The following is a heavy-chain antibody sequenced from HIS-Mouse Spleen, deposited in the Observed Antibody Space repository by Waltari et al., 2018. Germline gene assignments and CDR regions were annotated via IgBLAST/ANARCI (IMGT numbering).Heavy chain of an antibody. Sequence: QLQLQESGPGLVKPSETLSLTCTVSGGSISSSSYYWGWIRPPPGQGLEGIGRIYYSGGNYYNPSLKSRVTISVETSKNQFSLKLSSVTAADTAVYYCAREIPYSSSWYDWYFDLWGRGTLVTVSS. CDR3: AREIPYSSSWYDWYFDL. J-gene: IGHJ2*01. V-gene: IGHV4-39*07. D-gene: IGHD6-13*01. CDR2: IYYSGGN. CDR1: GGSISSSSYY.